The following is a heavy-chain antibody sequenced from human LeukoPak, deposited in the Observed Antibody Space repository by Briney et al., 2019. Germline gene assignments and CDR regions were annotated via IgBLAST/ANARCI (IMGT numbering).Heavy chain of an antibody. CDR1: GFTFSSYA. D-gene: IGHD3-10*01. V-gene: IGHV3-23*01. Sequence: GGSLRVSCAASGFTFSSYAMSWVRQAPGNGLEWVSAISGSGGSTYYADSVKGRFTISRDNSKNTLYLQMNSLRAEDTAVYYCAKDPGSPVRRDVDYWGQGTLVTVSS. CDR2: ISGSGGST. CDR3: AKDPGSPVRRDVDY. J-gene: IGHJ4*02.